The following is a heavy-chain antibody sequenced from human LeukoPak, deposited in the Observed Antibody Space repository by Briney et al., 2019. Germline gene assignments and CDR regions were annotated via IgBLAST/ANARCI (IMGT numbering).Heavy chain of an antibody. CDR3: AKYDLSSSWTRTGFEY. CDR1: GFTFSNYA. V-gene: IGHV3-23*01. CDR2: ISGSGDST. Sequence: SGGSLSLSCAASGFTFSNYAMSWVRQAPGKGLEKISSISGSGDSTFHADSVKGRFTISRDNSKNTLYLHMNNLRVEDTAVYYCAKYDLSSSWTRTGFEYWGQGTLVTVSS. D-gene: IGHD2-2*01. J-gene: IGHJ4*02.